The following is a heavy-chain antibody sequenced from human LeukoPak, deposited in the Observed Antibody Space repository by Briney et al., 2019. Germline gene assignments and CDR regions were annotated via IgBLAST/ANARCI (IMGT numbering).Heavy chain of an antibody. CDR1: GYTFTRYY. J-gene: IGHJ1*01. Sequence: ASVKVSCKASGYTFTRYYMHWVRQAPGRGLEWMGWISAYNGNTNYAQKLQGRVTMTTDTSTSTAYMELRSLRSDDTAVYYCARASPSSSGWYTEYFQHWGQGTLVTVSS. CDR2: ISAYNGNT. D-gene: IGHD6-19*01. CDR3: ARASPSSSGWYTEYFQH. V-gene: IGHV1-18*04.